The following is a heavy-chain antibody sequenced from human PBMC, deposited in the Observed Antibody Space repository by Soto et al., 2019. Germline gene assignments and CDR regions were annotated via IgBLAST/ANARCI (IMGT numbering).Heavy chain of an antibody. J-gene: IGHJ4*02. V-gene: IGHV5-51*01. CDR3: ARHGVSFGPFDY. CDR2: IYPDDSDV. Sequence: PGESLKISCKGSGYSFTSYWIGWVRQMPGKGLEWMGVIYPDDSDVKYNPSFQGQVTISVDKSISTAYLQWSRLRDSDTAMYFCARHGVSFGPFDYWGQGTPVTVSS. CDR1: GYSFTSYW. D-gene: IGHD3-3*01.